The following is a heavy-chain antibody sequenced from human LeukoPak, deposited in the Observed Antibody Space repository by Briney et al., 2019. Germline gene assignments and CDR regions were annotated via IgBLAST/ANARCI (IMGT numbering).Heavy chain of an antibody. V-gene: IGHV3-64*01. D-gene: IGHD4-17*01. CDR1: GFTFSSYA. Sequence: GGSLRLSCAASGFTFSSYAFHWVRQAPGKGLEYVSAISSNGGSTYYANSVKGRFTISRDNPKNTLYLQLGSLRAEDMAVYYCARGVYGDYGFIDYWGQGTLVTVSS. CDR2: ISSNGGST. J-gene: IGHJ4*02. CDR3: ARGVYGDYGFIDY.